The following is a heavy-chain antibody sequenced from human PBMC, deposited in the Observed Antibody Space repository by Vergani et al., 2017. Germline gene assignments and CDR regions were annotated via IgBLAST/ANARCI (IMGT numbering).Heavy chain of an antibody. Sequence: QVHLVQSGAEVKKPGSSVKVSCKASGGTFSSYAISWVRQAPGQGLEWTGGIIPIFGTANYAQKFQGRVTITADESTSTAYMELSSLRSEDTAVYYCARVAGNYYERSGYSDYWGQGTLVTVSS. J-gene: IGHJ4*02. CDR2: IIPIFGTA. D-gene: IGHD3-22*01. V-gene: IGHV1-69*12. CDR1: GGTFSSYA. CDR3: ARVAGNYYERSGYSDY.